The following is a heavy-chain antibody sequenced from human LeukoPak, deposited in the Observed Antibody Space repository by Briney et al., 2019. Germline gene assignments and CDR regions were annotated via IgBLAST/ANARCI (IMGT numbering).Heavy chain of an antibody. V-gene: IGHV3-7*01. D-gene: IGHD3-10*01. CDR1: GFTFKNYW. CDR2: INKDGTET. Sequence: GGSLRLSCAASGFTFKNYWMSWVRQTPEKGLEWVASINKDGTETYNVDPVKGRFTISRDIAKTSLYLQMDSLRAEDTALYYCARGPPYGSRTDYFDFWGQGTLVTVSS. CDR3: ARGPPYGSRTDYFDF. J-gene: IGHJ4*02.